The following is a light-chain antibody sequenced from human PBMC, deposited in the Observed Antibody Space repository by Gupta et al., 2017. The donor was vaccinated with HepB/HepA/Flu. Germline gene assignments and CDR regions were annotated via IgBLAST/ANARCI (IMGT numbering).Light chain of an antibody. V-gene: IGKV1-5*03. CDR3: QHYNTYSWT. J-gene: IGKJ1*01. Sequence: DIKMTQSPSTLSASVGDRVTITCRASQSISSWLAWYQQKPGKAPKVLIYKASNLESGVPSRFSGSGSGTEFTLTISSLQPDDFATYYCQHYNTYSWTFGQGTKVEIK. CDR1: QSISSW. CDR2: KAS.